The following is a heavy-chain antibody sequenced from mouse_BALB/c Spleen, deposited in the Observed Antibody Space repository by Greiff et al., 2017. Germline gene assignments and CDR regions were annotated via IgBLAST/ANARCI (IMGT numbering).Heavy chain of an antibody. D-gene: IGHD2-3*01. CDR3: AREGLLRDFDV. Sequence: EVKVVESGGGLVKPGGSLKLSCAASGFTFSSYAMSWVRQTPEKRLEWVASISSGGSTYYPDSVKGRFTISRDNARNILYLQMSSLRSEDTAMYYCAREGLLRDFDVWGAGTTVTVSS. V-gene: IGHV5-6-5*01. J-gene: IGHJ1*01. CDR2: ISSGGST. CDR1: GFTFSSYA.